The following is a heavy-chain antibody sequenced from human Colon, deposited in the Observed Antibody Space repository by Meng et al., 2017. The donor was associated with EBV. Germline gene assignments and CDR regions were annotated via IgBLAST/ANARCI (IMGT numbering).Heavy chain of an antibody. Sequence: QVHRLQSGAEVKKPGASVRASCEASGYTFASYGISWLRQAPGQGLEWMGWFVNNVDTYSAQKFQGRVTMTTDTHTSTAFMELRSLRSDDTAVYYCARGTPGRSYSDYWGQGTLVTVSS. CDR2: FVNNVDT. V-gene: IGHV1-18*01. CDR3: ARGTPGRSYSDY. CDR1: GYTFASYG. J-gene: IGHJ4*02. D-gene: IGHD3-10*01.